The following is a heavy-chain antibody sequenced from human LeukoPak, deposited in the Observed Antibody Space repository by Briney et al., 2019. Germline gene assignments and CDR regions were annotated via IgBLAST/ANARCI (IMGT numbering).Heavy chain of an antibody. J-gene: IGHJ5*02. CDR2: MNPNSGNT. CDR1: GYTFTSYD. Sequence: ASVKVSCKASGYTFTSYDINWVRQATGQGLEWMGWMNPNSGNTGYAQKFQGRVTITRNTSISTAYMELSSLRSEDTAVYYCARGREYSYGSGGDWFDPWGQGTLVTVSS. V-gene: IGHV1-8*03. D-gene: IGHD5-18*01. CDR3: ARGREYSYGSGGDWFDP.